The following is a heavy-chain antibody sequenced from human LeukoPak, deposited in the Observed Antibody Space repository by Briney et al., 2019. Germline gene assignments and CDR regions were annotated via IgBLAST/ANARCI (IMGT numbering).Heavy chain of an antibody. J-gene: IGHJ6*02. D-gene: IGHD6-13*01. CDR3: ATSGYSSSWYRSYYCYGMDV. V-gene: IGHV1-2*02. CDR2: INPNSGGT. CDR1: GYTFTGYY. Sequence: ASVKVSCKASGYTFTGYYMHWVRQAPGQGLEWMGWINPNSGGTNYAQKFQGRVTMTRDTSISTAYMELSRLRSDDTAVYYCATSGYSSSWYRSYYCYGMDVWGQGTTVTVSS.